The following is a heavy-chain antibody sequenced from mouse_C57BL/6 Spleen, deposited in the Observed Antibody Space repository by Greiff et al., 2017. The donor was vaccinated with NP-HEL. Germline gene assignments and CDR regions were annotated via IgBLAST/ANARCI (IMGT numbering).Heavy chain of an antibody. J-gene: IGHJ2*01. D-gene: IGHD2-2*01. CDR2: IHPNSGST. CDR1: GYTFTSYW. CDR3: ARGGVVTTVYFDY. Sequence: QVQLKQPGAELVKPGASVKLSCKASGYTFTSYWMHWVKQRPGQGLEWIGMIHPNSGSTNYNEKFKSKATLTVDKSSSTAYMQLSSLTSEDSAVYYCARGGVVTTVYFDYWGQGTTLTVSS. V-gene: IGHV1-64*01.